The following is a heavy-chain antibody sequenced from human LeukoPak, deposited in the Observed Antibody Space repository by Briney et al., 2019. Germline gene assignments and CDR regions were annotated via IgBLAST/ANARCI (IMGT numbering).Heavy chain of an antibody. CDR1: GGTFSSYA. CDR3: ARDRGYSSSWYVRRLNWFDP. J-gene: IGHJ5*02. CDR2: IIPVFGTA. Sequence: VASVKVSCKASGGTFSSYAISWVRQAPGQGLEWMGGIIPVFGTANYAQKFQGRVTITADESTSTAYMKLSSLRSEDTAVYYCARDRGYSSSWYVRRLNWFDPWGQGTLVTVSS. V-gene: IGHV1-69*13. D-gene: IGHD6-13*01.